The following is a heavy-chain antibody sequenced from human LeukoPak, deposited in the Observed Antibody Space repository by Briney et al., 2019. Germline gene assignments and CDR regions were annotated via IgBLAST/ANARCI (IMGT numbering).Heavy chain of an antibody. CDR1: GFTFSDCY. CDR2: ISSGGSTI. CDR3: ARDYGSGSAPVDY. D-gene: IGHD3-10*01. J-gene: IGHJ4*02. Sequence: PGGSLRLSCAASGFTFSDCYMSWIRQAPGKGLEWVSYISSGGSTIFYADSVKGRFTISRDNAKNSLYLQTNSLRAEDTAVYYCARDYGSGSAPVDYWGRGTLVTVSS. V-gene: IGHV3-11*01.